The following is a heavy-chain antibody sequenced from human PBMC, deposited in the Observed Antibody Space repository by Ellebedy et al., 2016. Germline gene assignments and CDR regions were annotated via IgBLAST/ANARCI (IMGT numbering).Heavy chain of an antibody. Sequence: GESLKISCAASGFIFSNYAMHWVRQAPGKGLEWVAVISYDGNTKYYAEFAKGRITVSRDNTKNTLYLQMNNLRAEDTAVYYCARDYYDSSGYLGYWGQGTLVTVSS. CDR2: ISYDGNTK. D-gene: IGHD3-22*01. J-gene: IGHJ4*02. CDR3: ARDYYDSSGYLGY. CDR1: GFIFSNYA. V-gene: IGHV3-30-3*01.